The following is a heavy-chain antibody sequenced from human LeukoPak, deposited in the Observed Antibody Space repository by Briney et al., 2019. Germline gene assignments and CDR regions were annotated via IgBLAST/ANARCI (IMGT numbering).Heavy chain of an antibody. Sequence: SETLSLTCTVSGDSISSYYWSWIRQPPGKGLEWIGYIYYSGNTNYNPSLKSRVTILLDTSKNQFSLKLSSVTAADTAVYYCARDQGRYFDWSPNYYYGMDVWGQGTTVTVSS. CDR2: IYYSGNT. CDR1: GDSISSYY. J-gene: IGHJ6*02. D-gene: IGHD3-9*01. CDR3: ARDQGRYFDWSPNYYYGMDV. V-gene: IGHV4-59*01.